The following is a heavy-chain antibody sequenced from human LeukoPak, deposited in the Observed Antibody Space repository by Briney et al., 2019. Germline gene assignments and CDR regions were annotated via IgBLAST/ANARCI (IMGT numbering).Heavy chain of an antibody. CDR1: GYTFTSYA. CDR3: AREGGSYLNYFGY. Sequence: ASVKVSCKASGYTFTSYAMNWVRQAPGQGLEWMGWINPNSGGTNYAQKFQGRVTMTRDTSISTAYMELSRLRSDDTAVYYCAREGGSYLNYFGYWGQGTLVTVSS. J-gene: IGHJ4*02. V-gene: IGHV1-2*02. CDR2: INPNSGGT. D-gene: IGHD1-26*01.